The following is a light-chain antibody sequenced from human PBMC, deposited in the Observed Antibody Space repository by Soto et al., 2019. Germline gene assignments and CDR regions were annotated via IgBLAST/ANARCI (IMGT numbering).Light chain of an antibody. Sequence: IQLTQSPSSLSASVGDRVTITCRASQGINSYLTWYQQKPGKAPKLLIYAASTLQSGVPSRFSGSGSGKDFTLTISSLKPEDFATYHCQQLNSYPFTLGGGTKVDIK. CDR1: QGINSY. V-gene: IGKV1-9*01. CDR2: AAS. J-gene: IGKJ4*01. CDR3: QQLNSYPFT.